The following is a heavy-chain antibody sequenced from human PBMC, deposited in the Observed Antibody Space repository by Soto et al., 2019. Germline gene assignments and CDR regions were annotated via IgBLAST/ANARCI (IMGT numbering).Heavy chain of an antibody. CDR2: ISAYNGNT. CDR3: ARGAAMVTGWFDP. Sequence: APVKVSCKASGYTFTSYGISWLRQAPGQGLEWLGWISAYNGNTNYAQKLQGRVTMTTDTSTSTAYMELGSLRSDDTAVYYCARGAAMVTGWFDPWGQGTPVTVSS. CDR1: GYTFTSYG. D-gene: IGHD5-18*01. V-gene: IGHV1-18*04. J-gene: IGHJ5*02.